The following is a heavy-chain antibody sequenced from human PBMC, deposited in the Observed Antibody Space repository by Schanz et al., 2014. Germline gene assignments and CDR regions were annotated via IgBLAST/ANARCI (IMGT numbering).Heavy chain of an antibody. CDR1: GGTFSSYT. V-gene: IGHV1-69*08. D-gene: IGHD3-22*01. CDR2: IVPIAGIT. CDR3: AREVGLYDRGWFDP. Sequence: QVQLVQSGAEVKKPGSSVKVSCKASGGTFSSYTISWVRQAPGQGLEWMGRIVPIAGITNYAQRFQGRVTITADKSSDTAYMELSSLRSEDTAVYYCAREVGLYDRGWFDPWGQGTLXTVSS. J-gene: IGHJ5*02.